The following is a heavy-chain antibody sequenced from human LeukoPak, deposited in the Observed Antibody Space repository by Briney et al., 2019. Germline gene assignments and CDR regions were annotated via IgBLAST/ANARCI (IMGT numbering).Heavy chain of an antibody. J-gene: IGHJ6*02. Sequence: PSETLSLTCTVSGGSISSYYWSWIRQPPGKGLEWIGYIYYSGSTYYNPSLKSRVTISVDTSKNQFSLKLSSVTAADTAVYYCARDRPYYYDSSGYYVGRTYYYYGMDVWGQGTTVTVSS. CDR2: IYYSGST. V-gene: IGHV4-59*12. CDR1: GGSISSYY. CDR3: ARDRPYYYDSSGYYVGRTYYYYGMDV. D-gene: IGHD3-22*01.